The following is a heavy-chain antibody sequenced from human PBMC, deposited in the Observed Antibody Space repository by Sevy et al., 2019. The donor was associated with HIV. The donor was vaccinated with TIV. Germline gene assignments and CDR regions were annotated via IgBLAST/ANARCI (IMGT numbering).Heavy chain of an antibody. D-gene: IGHD3-22*01. CDR3: ARVDYYDSRVYYYAGGFDY. CDR1: GFTFSSYA. J-gene: IGHJ4*02. Sequence: GGSLRLSCAASGFTFSSYAMHWVRQAPGKGLEWVAVISYDGSNKYYADSVKGRFTISRDNSKNTLYLQMNSLRAEDTAVYYCARVDYYDSRVYYYAGGFDYWGQGTLVTVSS. CDR2: ISYDGSNK. V-gene: IGHV3-30-3*01.